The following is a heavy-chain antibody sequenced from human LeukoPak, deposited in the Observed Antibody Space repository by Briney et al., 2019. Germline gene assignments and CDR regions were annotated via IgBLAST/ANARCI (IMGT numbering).Heavy chain of an antibody. CDR1: GGSISIFY. D-gene: IGHD2-2*01. J-gene: IGHJ4*02. CDR2: IYYTGST. Sequence: SETLSLTCTVSGGSISIFYWHWIRQPPGKGLEWIGNIYYTGSTNYNPSLKSRVTISVDRSKNQFSLKLTSLTAADTAVYYCAREGCSSTSCSQTSFGSWGQGTLVSVSS. V-gene: IGHV4-59*01. CDR3: AREGCSSTSCSQTSFGS.